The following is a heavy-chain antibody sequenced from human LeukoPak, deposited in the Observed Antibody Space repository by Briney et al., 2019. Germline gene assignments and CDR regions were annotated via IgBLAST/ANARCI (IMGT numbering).Heavy chain of an antibody. CDR1: GFTFSIYA. CDR2: ISGSGGST. J-gene: IGHJ5*02. Sequence: PGRSLRLSCTASGFTFSIYAMSWVRQAPGKGLEWVSAISGSGGSTYYADSVKGRFTISRDNSKNTLYLQMNSLRAEDTAVYYCAKDKSNWNDVDWFDPWGQGTLVTVSS. CDR3: AKDKSNWNDVDWFDP. D-gene: IGHD1-1*01. V-gene: IGHV3-23*01.